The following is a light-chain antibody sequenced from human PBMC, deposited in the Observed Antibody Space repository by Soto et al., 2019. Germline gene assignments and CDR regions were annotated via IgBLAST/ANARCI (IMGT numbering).Light chain of an antibody. CDR1: QSVTDNY. CDR2: GAS. V-gene: IGKV3-20*01. J-gene: IGKJ1*01. Sequence: VLTQSPATLSLCPGERGTLSCRASQSVTDNYLAWYQQKPGQAPRLVISGASSRTSGIPDRFSASGSGTDFTLTISRLEPEDFAVYYCQQYSRAPLTFGQGTNVAIK. CDR3: QQYSRAPLT.